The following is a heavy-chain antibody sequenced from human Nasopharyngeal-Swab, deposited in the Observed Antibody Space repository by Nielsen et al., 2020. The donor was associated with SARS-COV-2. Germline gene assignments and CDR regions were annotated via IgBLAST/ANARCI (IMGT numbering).Heavy chain of an antibody. Sequence: SETLSLTCTVSGGSISSYYWSWIRQPAGKGLEWIGRIYTSGSTNYNPSLKSRVTISVDTSKNQFSLKLSSVTAADTAVYYCARGEAALLNFDYWGQGTLVTVSS. J-gene: IGHJ4*02. CDR3: ARGEAALLNFDY. CDR1: GGSISSYY. V-gene: IGHV4-4*07. CDR2: IYTSGST. D-gene: IGHD6-13*01.